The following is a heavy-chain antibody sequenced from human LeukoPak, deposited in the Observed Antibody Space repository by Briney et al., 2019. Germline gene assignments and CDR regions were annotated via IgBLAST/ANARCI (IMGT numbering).Heavy chain of an antibody. CDR2: ISYDGSNK. CDR3: ARDLIAAAGTSLDY. V-gene: IGHV3-30*03. CDR1: GSTFSSYS. J-gene: IGHJ4*02. D-gene: IGHD6-13*01. Sequence: GGSLRLSCAASGSTFSSYSMNWVRQAPGKGLEWVAVISYDGSNKYYADSVKGRFTISRDNSKNTLYLQMNSLRAEDTAVYYCARDLIAAAGTSLDYWGQGTLVTVSS.